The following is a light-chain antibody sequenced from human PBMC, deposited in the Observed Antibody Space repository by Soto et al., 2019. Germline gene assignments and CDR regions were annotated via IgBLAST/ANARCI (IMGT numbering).Light chain of an antibody. CDR1: QSVSNK. Sequence: EIVMTQSPATLSVSPGERATLSCRASQSVSNKLAWYQHKPGQAPRVLIYDTYTRAAGIPARFSGSGSGTDFTLTISSLQSEDFAVYYCQQYNTWRSITFGQGTRLESK. J-gene: IGKJ5*01. V-gene: IGKV3-15*01. CDR3: QQYNTWRSIT. CDR2: DTY.